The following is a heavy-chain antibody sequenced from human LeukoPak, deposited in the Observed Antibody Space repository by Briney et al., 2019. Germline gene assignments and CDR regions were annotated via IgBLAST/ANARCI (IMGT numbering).Heavy chain of an antibody. J-gene: IGHJ4*02. CDR2: IYYSGST. D-gene: IGHD3-22*01. V-gene: IGHV4-39*02. CDR3: AKRDDSGGNLVDL. CDR1: GGSIRSGSHY. Sequence: KASETLSLTCTVSGGSIRSGSHYWAWIRQPPGKGLEWIGSIYYSGSTYYNPSLENRVTISIDTSKNHFSLKLSSLSAEDTSVYYCAKRDDSGGNLVDLWGQGTLVTVS.